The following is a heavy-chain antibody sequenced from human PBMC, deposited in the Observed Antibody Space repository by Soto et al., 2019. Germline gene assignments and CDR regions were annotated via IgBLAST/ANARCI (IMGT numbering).Heavy chain of an antibody. CDR2: IHYSGST. V-gene: IGHV4-39*01. J-gene: IGHJ4*02. CDR1: GDSVTISDYY. D-gene: IGHD3-22*01. Sequence: LQLQESGPGLVNPSETLSLTCTVSGDSVTISDYYWGWIRQPPGQGLEWIGSIHYSGSTYYNPSLKSRVTISGDTSKKQFSLKLTSVTAADAAVYYCAAHDSGGYYAEYWGQGTLVTVSA. CDR3: AAHDSGGYYAEY.